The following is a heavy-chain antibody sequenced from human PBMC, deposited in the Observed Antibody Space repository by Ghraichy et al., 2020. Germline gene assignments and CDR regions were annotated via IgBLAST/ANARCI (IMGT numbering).Heavy chain of an antibody. V-gene: IGHV1-8*01. Sequence: ASVKVSCKASGYTFTSYDINWVRQATGQGLEWMGWMNPNSGNTGYAQKFQGRVTMTRNTSISTAYMELSSLRSEDTAVYYCARGVNYYGSGSYYNVDWFDPWGQGTLVTVSS. D-gene: IGHD3-10*01. CDR1: GYTFTSYD. CDR3: ARGVNYYGSGSYYNVDWFDP. CDR2: MNPNSGNT. J-gene: IGHJ5*02.